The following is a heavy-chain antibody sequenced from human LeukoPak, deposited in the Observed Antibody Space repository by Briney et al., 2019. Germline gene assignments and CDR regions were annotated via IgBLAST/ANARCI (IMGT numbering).Heavy chain of an antibody. CDR1: GFTLSTYW. CDR2: IKQDGSEK. CDR3: ASNVYRTFDS. D-gene: IGHD1-14*01. V-gene: IGHV3-7*01. J-gene: IGHJ4*02. Sequence: GGSLRLSCAASGFTLSTYWMSWVLQPPGKGLEWVANIKQDGSEKYYVDSVKDRFTNYRHNAKNSLYLQMNRLRVEDTAVYYCASNVYRTFDSWDQGTLVTVSS.